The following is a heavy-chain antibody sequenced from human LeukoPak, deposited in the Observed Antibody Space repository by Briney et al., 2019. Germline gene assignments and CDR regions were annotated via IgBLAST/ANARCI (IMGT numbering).Heavy chain of an antibody. CDR1: GLTVSSNY. Sequence: GGSLRLSCSASGLTVSSNYMSWVRQAPGKGLEWVSVIYSGGSTYYADSVKGRFTISRDNSKNTLYLQMNSLRPEDTAVYYCARDLPPAPWNGMDVWGQGTTVTVSS. D-gene: IGHD2-2*01. CDR3: ARDLPPAPWNGMDV. CDR2: IYSGGST. J-gene: IGHJ6*02. V-gene: IGHV3-53*01.